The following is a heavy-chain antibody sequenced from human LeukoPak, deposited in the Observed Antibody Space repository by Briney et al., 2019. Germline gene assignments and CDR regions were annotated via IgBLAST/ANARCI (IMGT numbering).Heavy chain of an antibody. J-gene: IGHJ4*02. D-gene: IGHD6-19*01. V-gene: IGHV4-4*07. Sequence: SETLSLTCTVSGGSISNYYWSWIRQPAGKGLEWIGRFYAGGTASYNPSLKSRVTMSADMSKNQLSLKLTSVTAADTAVYYCTRGPVPWGQGTLVTVSS. CDR3: TRGPVP. CDR1: GGSISNYY. CDR2: FYAGGTA.